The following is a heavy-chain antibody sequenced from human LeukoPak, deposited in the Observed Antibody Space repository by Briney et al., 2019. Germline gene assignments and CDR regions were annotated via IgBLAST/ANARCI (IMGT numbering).Heavy chain of an antibody. CDR1: GFTFGSQW. V-gene: IGHV3-7*01. Sequence: PGGSLRLSCAASGFTFGSQWMSWVRQAPGKGPEWVASIKQDGSQIYYVDSVKGRFTISRDNAQNSLYLQMNSLRAEDTAIYFCAREYFWGRGTLVTVSS. CDR3: AREYF. CDR2: IKQDGSQI. J-gene: IGHJ4*02.